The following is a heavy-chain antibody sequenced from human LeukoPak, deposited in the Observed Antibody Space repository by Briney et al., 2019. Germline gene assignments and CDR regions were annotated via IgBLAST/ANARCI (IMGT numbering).Heavy chain of an antibody. Sequence: SETLSLTCTVPGGSISGFYWSWIRQPPGKGLEWIGYIYYSGSTNYNPSLKSRVTISVDTSKNQFSLKLTSVSSEDTAVYYCARGRGYADYWGQGALVTVSS. D-gene: IGHD6-25*01. J-gene: IGHJ4*02. V-gene: IGHV4-59*01. CDR1: GGSISGFY. CDR3: ARGRGYADY. CDR2: IYYSGST.